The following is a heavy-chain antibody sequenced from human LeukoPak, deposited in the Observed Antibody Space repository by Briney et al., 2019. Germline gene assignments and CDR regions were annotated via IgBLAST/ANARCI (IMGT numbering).Heavy chain of an antibody. Sequence: SGGSLRLSCAAFGFTVSSNYMSWVRQAPGKGLEWVSVIYSGGSTYYADSVKGRFTISKDNSKNTLYLQMNSLRAEDTAVYYCARGNGDYWYFDLWGRGTLVTVSS. D-gene: IGHD4-17*01. CDR2: IYSGGST. V-gene: IGHV3-66*01. CDR3: ARGNGDYWYFDL. CDR1: GFTVSSNY. J-gene: IGHJ2*01.